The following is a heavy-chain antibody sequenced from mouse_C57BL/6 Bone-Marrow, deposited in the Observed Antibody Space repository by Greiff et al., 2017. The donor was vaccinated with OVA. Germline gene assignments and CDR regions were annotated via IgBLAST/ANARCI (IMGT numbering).Heavy chain of an antibody. Sequence: EVMLVESGGDLVKPGGSLKLSCAASGFTFSSYGMSWVRQTPDKRLEWVATISSGGSYTYYPDSVKGRFTISRDNAKNTLYLQMSSLKSEDTAMYYCERHLGYFDVGGTGTTVTVSS. V-gene: IGHV5-6*01. CDR2: ISSGGSYT. CDR1: GFTFSSYG. J-gene: IGHJ1*03. CDR3: ERHLGYFDV.